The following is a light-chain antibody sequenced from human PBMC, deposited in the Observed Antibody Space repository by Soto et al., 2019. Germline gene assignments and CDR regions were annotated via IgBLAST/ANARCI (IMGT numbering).Light chain of an antibody. CDR1: QVISYS. J-gene: IGKJ3*01. V-gene: IGKV1-27*01. Sequence: DIQMNHSPSSLSSSVGDRVTITCRARQVISYSLAWYQQKPGKVHNLLIYDASTLQSGVPSRFSASGSGTDFTLTISSLQPEDVATYYCQNYNSAPFTFGPGTKVDV. CDR3: QNYNSAPFT. CDR2: DAS.